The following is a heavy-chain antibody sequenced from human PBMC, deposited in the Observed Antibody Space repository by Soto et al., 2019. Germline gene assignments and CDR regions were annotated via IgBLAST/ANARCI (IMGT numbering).Heavy chain of an antibody. CDR3: AKDLAAVPRAFDY. D-gene: IGHD6-13*01. CDR2: VYYTGTT. J-gene: IGHJ4*02. V-gene: IGHV4-59*01. CDR1: GGSISSYF. Sequence: QVQLQESGPGLLKPSETLSLTCTVSGGSISSYFYIWVRQPPGKGLEWIGSVYYTGTTDYNPSLKSRVTISVDTSKPQFSLNLRSVTAADPAVYYCAKDLAAVPRAFDYWGRGTLVTVSS.